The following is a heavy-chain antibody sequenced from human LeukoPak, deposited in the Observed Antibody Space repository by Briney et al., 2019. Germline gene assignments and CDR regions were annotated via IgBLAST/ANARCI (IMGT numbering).Heavy chain of an antibody. J-gene: IGHJ4*02. D-gene: IGHD3-9*01. V-gene: IGHV4-4*07. Sequence: SETLSLTCTVSGGSISSYYWSWIRQPAGKGLEWIGRIYNSGSTNYNPSLKSRVTMSVDKSKKQFSLKLSSVTAADTAVYYCARVLYDILTGYAHFDYWGQGTLVTVSS. CDR2: IYNSGST. CDR1: GGSISSYY. CDR3: ARVLYDILTGYAHFDY.